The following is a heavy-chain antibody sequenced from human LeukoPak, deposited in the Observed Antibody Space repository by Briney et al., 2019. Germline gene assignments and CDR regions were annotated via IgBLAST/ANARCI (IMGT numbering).Heavy chain of an antibody. V-gene: IGHV3-48*03. CDR1: GFTFSSYE. CDR3: ARAPDYYYMDV. Sequence: GGSLRLSCAASGFTFSSYEMNWVRQAPGKGLEWVSYISSSGSTIYYADSVKGRFTISRDNAKNTLYLQMNSLRAEGTAVYYCARAPDYYYMDVWGKGTTVTISS. CDR2: ISSSGSTI. J-gene: IGHJ6*03.